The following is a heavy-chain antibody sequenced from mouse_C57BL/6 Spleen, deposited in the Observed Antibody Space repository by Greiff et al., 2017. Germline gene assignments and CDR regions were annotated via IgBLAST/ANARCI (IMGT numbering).Heavy chain of an antibody. CDR3: AREGTTVIESYWYFDV. Sequence: EVKLMESGPGLVKPSQSLSLTCSVTGYSITSGYYWNWIRQFPGNKLEWMGYISYDGSNNYNPSLKNRNSITRDTSKNQFFLKLNSVTTEDTATYYCAREGTTVIESYWYFDVWGTGTTVTVSS. J-gene: IGHJ1*03. CDR1: GYSITSGYY. V-gene: IGHV3-6*01. D-gene: IGHD1-1*01. CDR2: ISYDGSN.